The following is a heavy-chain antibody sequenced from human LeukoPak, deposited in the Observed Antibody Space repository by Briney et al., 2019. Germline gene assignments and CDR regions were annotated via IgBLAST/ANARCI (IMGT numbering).Heavy chain of an antibody. J-gene: IGHJ4*02. CDR2: ISWDGGST. V-gene: IGHV3-43*01. D-gene: IGHD4-11*01. CDR1: GFTFHDYT. Sequence: GGSLRLSCAASGFTFHDYTMHWVRQAPGKGLEWVSLISWDGGSTYYADSVKGRFTISRDNSKNSLFLQMNSLRTEDTAFYYCAKDFFNDFNNYGHPDYWGQGTLVTVSS. CDR3: AKDFFNDFNNYGHPDY.